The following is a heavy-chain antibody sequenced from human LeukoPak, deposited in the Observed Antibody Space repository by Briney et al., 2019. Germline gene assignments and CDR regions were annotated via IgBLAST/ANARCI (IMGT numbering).Heavy chain of an antibody. Sequence: SETLSLTCTVSGGSISSYYWSWIRQPPGKGLEWIGCIFYSGSTNYNPSLKSRVTLSVDTSKSQFSLKLTSVTAADTAVYYCARDIPRYCSSTSCSVEGGGHNWFDPWGQGTLVTVSS. CDR2: IFYSGST. CDR1: GGSISSYY. CDR3: ARDIPRYCSSTSCSVEGGGHNWFDP. D-gene: IGHD2-2*01. J-gene: IGHJ5*02. V-gene: IGHV4-59*01.